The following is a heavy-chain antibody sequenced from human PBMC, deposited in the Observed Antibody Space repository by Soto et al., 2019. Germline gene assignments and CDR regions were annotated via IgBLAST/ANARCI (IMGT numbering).Heavy chain of an antibody. CDR3: ASYHYYDFWIGSRHYMDV. V-gene: IGHV4-34*02. Sequence: QVHLEQWDAGLLKPSETLSLTCAVYGGSLSGYFWSWVRQPPGKGLEWIGEINHSGSTNYNPSLKSRVTISVDTSKHQFSLRLSSVTAADSAIYYCASYHYYDFWIGSRHYMDVWGKGTTVTVSS. D-gene: IGHD3-3*01. J-gene: IGHJ6*03. CDR2: INHSGST. CDR1: GGSLSGYF.